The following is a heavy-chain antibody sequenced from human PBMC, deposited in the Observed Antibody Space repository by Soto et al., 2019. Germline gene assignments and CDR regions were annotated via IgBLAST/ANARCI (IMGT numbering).Heavy chain of an antibody. D-gene: IGHD3-22*01. CDR2: IYSGGST. J-gene: IGHJ1*01. CDR3: AASHDSSGPYFQH. CDR1: GFTVSSNY. Sequence: GGSLRLSCAASGFTVSSNYMSLVRQAPGKGLECVSVIYSGGSTYYADSVKGRFTISRDNSKNTLYLQMNSLRAEDTAVYYCAASHDSSGPYFQHWGQGTLVTVSS. V-gene: IGHV3-53*01.